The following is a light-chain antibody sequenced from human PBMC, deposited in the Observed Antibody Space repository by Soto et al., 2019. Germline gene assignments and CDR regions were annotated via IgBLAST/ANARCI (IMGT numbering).Light chain of an antibody. J-gene: IGLJ2*01. V-gene: IGLV1-47*01. Sequence: QSVLTQPPSASGTPGQRVTISCSGSTSNIGSNYVYWYQQLPGTAPRLLSYRNNQRPSGVPDRFSGSKSGTSASLAISGLRSEDEADYYCAAWDDSLSSVLFGGGTKLTVL. CDR3: AAWDDSLSSVL. CDR1: TSNIGSNY. CDR2: RNN.